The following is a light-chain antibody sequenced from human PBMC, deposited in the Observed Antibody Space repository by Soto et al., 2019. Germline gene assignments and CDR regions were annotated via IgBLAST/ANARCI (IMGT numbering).Light chain of an antibody. CDR2: EVS. CDR1: SSDVGSYNR. Sequence: QSVPTQPPSVSWSPGQSVTICCAGTSSDVGSYNRVSWYQQPPGTAPKLMIYEVSNRPSGVPDRFSGSKSGNTASLTISGLQAEDEADYYCSSFTSSSTYVFGTGTKLTVL. CDR3: SSFTSSSTYV. V-gene: IGLV2-18*02. J-gene: IGLJ1*01.